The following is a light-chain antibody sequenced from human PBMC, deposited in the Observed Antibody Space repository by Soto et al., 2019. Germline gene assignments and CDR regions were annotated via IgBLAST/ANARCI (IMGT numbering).Light chain of an antibody. Sequence: QSALTQPPSASGSPGQSVTISCTGTSSDIGGYNYVSWYQHHPGKAPKVMIYEVSKRPSGIPDRFSGSKSGNTASLTVSGLXXXXXXXYYCISYAGSNNLGVFGGGTK. CDR3: ISYAGSNNLGV. CDR1: SSDIGGYNY. J-gene: IGLJ3*02. CDR2: EVS. V-gene: IGLV2-8*01.